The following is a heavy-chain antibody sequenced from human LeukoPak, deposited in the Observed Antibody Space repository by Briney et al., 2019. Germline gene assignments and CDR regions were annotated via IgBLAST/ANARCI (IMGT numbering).Heavy chain of an antibody. J-gene: IGHJ4*02. Sequence: GGSLRLSCAASGFSLRDYYMTCIRQVPGKGLVCISYITSTGSTTYYADSLKGRLTISRDTAKGFVYLQIDSLRADDTAVYYCARRTVITPGGFDFWGQGTLVTVSS. D-gene: IGHD1-14*01. CDR3: ARRTVITPGGFDF. CDR2: ITSTGSTT. CDR1: GFSLRDYY. V-gene: IGHV3-11*01.